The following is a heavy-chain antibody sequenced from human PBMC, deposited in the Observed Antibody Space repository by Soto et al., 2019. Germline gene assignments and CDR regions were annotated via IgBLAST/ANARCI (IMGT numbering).Heavy chain of an antibody. D-gene: IGHD2-2*01. Sequence: EVQLLEPGGGLVQPGGSLRLSCAASGFTFSNYDMSWVRQAPGKGLEWVSTISGSGGGTYYADSVKGRFTISRDNSKNTLSLQMNSLRAEDTAVYYCAKARGSRTPAPGTYWGQGILVTVSS. V-gene: IGHV3-23*01. J-gene: IGHJ4*02. CDR1: GFTFSNYD. CDR2: ISGSGGGT. CDR3: AKARGSRTPAPGTY.